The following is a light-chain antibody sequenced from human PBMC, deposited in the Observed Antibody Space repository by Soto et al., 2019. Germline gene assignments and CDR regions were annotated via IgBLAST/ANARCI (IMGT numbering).Light chain of an antibody. V-gene: IGKV3-20*01. CDR2: GAS. Sequence: EVVLTQSPGTLSLSPGERATLSCRASQSVAANYLAWYQQKRGQAPRLLIYGASSRATGIPDRFSGSGSGTDFTLTITRLAPEAFPVYYCPQYGPPPLTSGPGTKVDIK. CDR1: QSVAANY. J-gene: IGKJ3*01. CDR3: PQYGPPPLT.